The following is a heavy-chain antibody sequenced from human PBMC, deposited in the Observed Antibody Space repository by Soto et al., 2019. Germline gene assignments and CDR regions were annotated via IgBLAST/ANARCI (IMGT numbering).Heavy chain of an antibody. V-gene: IGHV4-4*02. CDR2: IYHSGST. J-gene: IGHJ4*02. Sequence: QVQLQESGPGLVKPSGTLSLTCAVSGGSISSSNWWSWVRQPPGKGLEWIGEIYHSGSTNYNPSLKRRVTISVDKSKNQFSLKLSSVTAADTAVYYCARIYGSGSYYHHFDYWGQGTLVTVSS. CDR1: GGSISSSNW. CDR3: ARIYGSGSYYHHFDY. D-gene: IGHD3-10*01.